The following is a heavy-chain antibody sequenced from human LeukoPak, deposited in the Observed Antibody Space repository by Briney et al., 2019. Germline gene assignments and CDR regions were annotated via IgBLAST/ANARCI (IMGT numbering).Heavy chain of an antibody. CDR3: ALGGFDY. CDR1: GFTFRSYW. V-gene: IGHV3-74*01. J-gene: IGHJ4*02. CDR2: INSDGSST. Sequence: HAGGSLRLSCVASGFTFRSYWMHWVRQAPGKGLVWASRINSDGSSTSYADSVKGRFTISRDNAKNTLHLQMNSLRAEDTAVYYCALGGFDYWGQGTLVTVSS.